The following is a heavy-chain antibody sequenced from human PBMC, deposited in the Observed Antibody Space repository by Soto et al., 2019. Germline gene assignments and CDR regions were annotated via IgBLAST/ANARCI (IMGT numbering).Heavy chain of an antibody. CDR1: GGSFSGYY. Sequence: PSETLSLTCAVYGGSFSGYYWSWIRQPPGKGLEWIGEINHSGSTNYNPSLKSRVTISVDTSKNQFSLKLSSVTAADTAVYYCARVPFYYYYGMDVWGQGTTVTVS. V-gene: IGHV4-34*01. J-gene: IGHJ6*02. CDR3: ARVPFYYYYGMDV. CDR2: INHSGST.